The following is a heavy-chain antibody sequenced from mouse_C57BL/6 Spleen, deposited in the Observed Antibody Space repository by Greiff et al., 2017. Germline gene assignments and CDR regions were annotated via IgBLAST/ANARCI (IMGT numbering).Heavy chain of an antibody. CDR3: ARAPNYYGSSYVLFDY. CDR2: ISYDGSN. Sequence: EVKLVESGPGLVKPSQSLSLTCSVTGYSITSGYYWNWIRQFPGNKLEWMGYISYDGSNNYNPSLKNRISITRDTSKNQFFLKLNSVTTEDTATYYCARAPNYYGSSYVLFDYWGQGTTLTVSS. V-gene: IGHV3-6*01. J-gene: IGHJ2*01. D-gene: IGHD1-1*01. CDR1: GYSITSGYY.